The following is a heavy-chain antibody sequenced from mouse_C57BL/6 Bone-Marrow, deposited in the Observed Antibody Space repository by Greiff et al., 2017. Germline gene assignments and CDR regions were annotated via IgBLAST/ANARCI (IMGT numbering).Heavy chain of an antibody. CDR2: ISNGGGST. Sequence: EVQGVESGGGLVQPGGSLKLSCAASGFTFSDYYMYWVRQTPEKRLEWVAYISNGGGSTYYPDTVKGRFTISRDNAKNTLYLQMSRLKSEDTAMYYCARHGGYYAFDYWGQGTTLTVSS. CDR1: GFTFSDYY. V-gene: IGHV5-12*01. CDR3: ARHGGYYAFDY. D-gene: IGHD2-3*01. J-gene: IGHJ2*01.